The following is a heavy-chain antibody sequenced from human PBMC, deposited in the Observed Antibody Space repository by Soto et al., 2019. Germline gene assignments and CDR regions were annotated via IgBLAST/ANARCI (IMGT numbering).Heavy chain of an antibody. J-gene: IGHJ4*02. D-gene: IGHD2-2*01. Sequence: GPTLVNPTETLTLTCTVSGFSLSNARMGVSWIRQPPGKALEWLAHIFSNDEKSYSTSLKSRLTISKDTSKSQVVLTMTNMDPVDTATYYCARTVGYCSSTSCYAPDYWGQGTLVTVSS. CDR2: IFSNDEK. V-gene: IGHV2-26*01. CDR3: ARTVGYCSSTSCYAPDY. CDR1: GFSLSNARMG.